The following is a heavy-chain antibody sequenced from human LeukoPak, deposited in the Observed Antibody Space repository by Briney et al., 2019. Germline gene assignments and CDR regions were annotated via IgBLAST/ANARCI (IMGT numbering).Heavy chain of an antibody. CDR2: IKQDGSEK. V-gene: IGHV3-7*01. J-gene: IGHJ5*02. CDR3: AGDAVVVVAANGFDP. CDR1: GFTFSSYW. D-gene: IGHD2-15*01. Sequence: PGGSLRLSCAASGFTFSSYWMSWVRQAPGKGLEWVANIKQDGSEKYYADSVKGRFTISRDNAKNSLYLQMNSLRAEDTAVYYCAGDAVVVVAANGFDPWGQGTLVTVSS.